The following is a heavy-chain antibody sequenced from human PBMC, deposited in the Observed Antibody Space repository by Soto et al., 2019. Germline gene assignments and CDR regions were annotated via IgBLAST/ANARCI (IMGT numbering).Heavy chain of an antibody. V-gene: IGHV4-34*01. CDR2: INDSGNI. J-gene: IGHJ6*03. D-gene: IGHD3-10*01. Sequence: QVQLQQWGAGLLKPSETLSLTCAVYGGSFSGYQWSWIRQTPGKGLEWIGEINDSGNINYNPSLKSRVTIFLDTPKKQISLKLSSVPAAATAVYYCARGLILWFGELSRRGGYYYYMDVWGKGTTVIVSS. CDR1: GGSFSGYQ. CDR3: ARGLILWFGELSRRGGYYYYMDV.